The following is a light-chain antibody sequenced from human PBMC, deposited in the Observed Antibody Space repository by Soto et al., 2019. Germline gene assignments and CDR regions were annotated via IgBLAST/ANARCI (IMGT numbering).Light chain of an antibody. CDR1: QGFSNS. Sequence: DIQMTQSPSSLTASIGDRVTISCRASQGFSNSLAWYQQKPGKVPTLLIYGASILQSGVPSRFSGSGSGTEFTPTISCLQPEDVSTYFCEKYDSAPLTFGGGTKVEIK. CDR2: GAS. V-gene: IGKV1-27*01. J-gene: IGKJ4*01. CDR3: EKYDSAPLT.